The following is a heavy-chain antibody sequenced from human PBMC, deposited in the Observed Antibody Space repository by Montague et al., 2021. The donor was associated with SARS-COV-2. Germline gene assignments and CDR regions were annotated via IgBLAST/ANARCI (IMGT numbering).Heavy chain of an antibody. J-gene: IGHJ4*02. CDR2: IYDSGGA. D-gene: IGHD3-3*01. CDR3: ARRGTGNYEILDY. Sequence: SETLSLTCTISGGSMRRYYWTWIRQLPGKELEWIGSIYDSGGARYNPSLKSRVSISVDASKNRFSLRVTSVTAADTAVYFCARRGTGNYEILDYWGQGILVTGSS. CDR1: GGSMRRYY. V-gene: IGHV4-59*01.